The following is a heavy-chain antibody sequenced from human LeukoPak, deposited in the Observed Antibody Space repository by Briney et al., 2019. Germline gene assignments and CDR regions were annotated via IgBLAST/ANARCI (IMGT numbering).Heavy chain of an antibody. CDR1: GGSISSSGYY. CDR2: IYYSGST. D-gene: IGHD2-2*01. Sequence: PSETLSLTCTVSGGSISSSGYYWGWIRQPPGKGLEWIGSIYYSGSTYYNPSLKSRVTISVDTSKNQFSLKLSSVTAADTAVYYCAREPIVVVPAATFPATNWFDPWGQGTLVTVSS. V-gene: IGHV4-39*02. CDR3: AREPIVVVPAATFPATNWFDP. J-gene: IGHJ5*02.